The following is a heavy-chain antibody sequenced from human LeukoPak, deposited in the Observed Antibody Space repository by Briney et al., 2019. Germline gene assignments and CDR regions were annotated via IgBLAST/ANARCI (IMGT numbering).Heavy chain of an antibody. CDR2: MNPNSGNT. J-gene: IGHJ4*02. CDR1: GYTFTSCD. D-gene: IGHD6-19*01. Sequence: ASVKVSCKASGYTFTSCDINWVRQATGQGLEWMGWMNPNSGNTGYEQSFQGRITMTRDISIGTAYMELSNLTSEDTAIYHCTRGSSGRRDNWGQGTLVTVSA. CDR3: TRGSSGRRDN. V-gene: IGHV1-8*01.